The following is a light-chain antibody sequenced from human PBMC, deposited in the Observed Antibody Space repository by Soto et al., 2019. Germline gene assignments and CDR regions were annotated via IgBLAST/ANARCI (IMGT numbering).Light chain of an antibody. Sequence: DIQLTQSPSFLSASIGDRVTIACRASQGISNYLAWYQQKPGKAPRLLIYDASTLQSGVPSRFSGSRSGTEFTLTISSLQPEDFATYYCQQLNGYLALTFGGGTKVDI. J-gene: IGKJ4*01. CDR3: QQLNGYLALT. CDR2: DAS. CDR1: QGISNY. V-gene: IGKV1-9*01.